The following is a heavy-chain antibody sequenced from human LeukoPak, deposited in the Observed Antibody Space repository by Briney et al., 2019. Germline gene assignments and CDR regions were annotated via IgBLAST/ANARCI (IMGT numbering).Heavy chain of an antibody. D-gene: IGHD6-13*01. CDR1: GGTFSSYA. CDR2: IIPIFGTA. J-gene: IGHJ3*02. Sequence: SVKVSCKASGGTFSSYAISWVRQAPGQGLEWMGGIIPIFGTANYAQKFQGRVTITADESTSTAYMELNSLRSEDTAVYYCSIATARRGYSSSWYDAFDIWGQGTMVTVSS. V-gene: IGHV1-69*13. CDR3: SIATARRGYSSSWYDAFDI.